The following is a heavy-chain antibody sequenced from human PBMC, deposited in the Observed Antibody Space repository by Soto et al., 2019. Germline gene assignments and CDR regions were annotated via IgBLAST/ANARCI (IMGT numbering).Heavy chain of an antibody. CDR3: AKETIQDGGPKYFDY. Sequence: VQLVESGGGVVQPGRSLRLLCEASGFSFSRYGMNWFRQAPGMGLECVAVISWAGLAQYSADSVKGRFTISRDNSQSTLYLQINSLRTEDTAIYYCAKETIQDGGPKYFDYWGQVALGTVSS. D-gene: IGHD2-15*01. CDR2: ISWAGLAQ. V-gene: IGHV3-30*18. J-gene: IGHJ4*02. CDR1: GFSFSRYG.